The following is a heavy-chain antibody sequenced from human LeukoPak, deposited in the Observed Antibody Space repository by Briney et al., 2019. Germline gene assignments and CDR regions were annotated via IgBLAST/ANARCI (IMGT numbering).Heavy chain of an antibody. CDR2: INHVGST. V-gene: IGHV4-34*01. CDR1: GGSFSGYY. J-gene: IGHJ3*02. D-gene: IGHD3-3*01. Sequence: SETLSLTCAVYGGSFSGYYWSWIRQPPGKGLEWIGQINHVGSTKYNPSLKSRVTISVDTSKNQFSLKLTSVTAADTAVYYCARHYDPQPFDAFDIWGQGTMVTVSS. CDR3: ARHYDPQPFDAFDI.